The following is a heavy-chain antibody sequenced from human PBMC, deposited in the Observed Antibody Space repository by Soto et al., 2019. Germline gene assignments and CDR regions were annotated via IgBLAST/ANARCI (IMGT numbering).Heavy chain of an antibody. J-gene: IGHJ4*02. Sequence: PGGSLRLSCAASGFTFSSYAMSWVRQAPGKGLEWVSAISGSGGSTYYADSVKGRFTISRDNSKNTLYLQMNSLRAEDTAVYYCAKIPTYDFWSGYYFDYWGQGTLVTVYS. CDR2: ISGSGGST. CDR3: AKIPTYDFWSGYYFDY. CDR1: GFTFSSYA. D-gene: IGHD3-3*01. V-gene: IGHV3-23*01.